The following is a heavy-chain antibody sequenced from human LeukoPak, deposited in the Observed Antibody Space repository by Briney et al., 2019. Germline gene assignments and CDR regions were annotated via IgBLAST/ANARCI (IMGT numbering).Heavy chain of an antibody. CDR2: IIPIFGTA. J-gene: IGHJ4*02. D-gene: IGHD1-26*01. CDR1: GGTFSSYA. Sequence: TVKVSCKASGGTFSSYAISWVRQAPGQGLEWMGGIIPIFGTANYAQKFQGRVTITTDESTSTAYMELSSLRSEDTAVYYCASSGSYGVWYFDYWGQGTLVTVSS. V-gene: IGHV1-69*05. CDR3: ASSGSYGVWYFDY.